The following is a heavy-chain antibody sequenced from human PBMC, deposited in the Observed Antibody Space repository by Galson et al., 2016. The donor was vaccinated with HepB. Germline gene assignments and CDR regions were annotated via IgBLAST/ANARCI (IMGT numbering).Heavy chain of an antibody. D-gene: IGHD1-26*01. Sequence: SLRLSCAASGFTFTDYWMVWVRQAPGKGPEYVANVNRDGSGTHYMDSAKGRFTISRDNARNSVGLQINSLRPEDTGLYYCLSGFTSGIWGQGTMVTVSS. CDR1: GFTFTDYW. CDR3: LSGFTSGI. V-gene: IGHV3-7*01. CDR2: VNRDGSGT. J-gene: IGHJ3*02.